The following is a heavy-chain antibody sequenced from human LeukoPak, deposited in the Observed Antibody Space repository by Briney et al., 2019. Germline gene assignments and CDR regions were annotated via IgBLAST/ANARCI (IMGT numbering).Heavy chain of an antibody. Sequence: SETLSLTCTVSGGPLKSYYCSSIRQPPRKGLGWIGYIYYSGSTNYNPSLKSRVSVSVDTTKNQFSLKLSSVTAADTAVYYCARTGSTVTMLYPFDHWGQGTLVTVSS. CDR1: GGPLKSYY. D-gene: IGHD4-17*01. CDR2: IYYSGST. J-gene: IGHJ4*02. V-gene: IGHV4-59*01. CDR3: ARTGSTVTMLYPFDH.